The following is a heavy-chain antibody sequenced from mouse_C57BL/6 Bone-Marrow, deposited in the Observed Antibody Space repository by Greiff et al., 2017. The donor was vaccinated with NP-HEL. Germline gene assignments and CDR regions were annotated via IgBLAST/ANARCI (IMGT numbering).Heavy chain of an antibody. CDR1: GYTFTSYG. J-gene: IGHJ2*01. CDR3: ARGDTVVPFDY. D-gene: IGHD1-1*01. CDR2: IYPRSGNT. Sequence: VQRVESGAELARPGASVKLSCTASGYTFTSYGISWVQQRTGQGLEWIGEIYPRSGNTYYTEKLKGRATLTADKSSSTAYMELRSLTSEDSAVYCCARGDTVVPFDYWGQGTTLTVSS. V-gene: IGHV1-81*01.